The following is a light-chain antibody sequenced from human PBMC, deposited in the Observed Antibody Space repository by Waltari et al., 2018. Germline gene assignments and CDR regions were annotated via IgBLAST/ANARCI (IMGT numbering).Light chain of an antibody. J-gene: IGLJ2*01. Sequence: YELTQPPSVSVSPGQTARITCSGDALPKQYAYWYQQKPGQAPVLVIYGDSQRPSGIPERFSGATSGTTVTLTISGVQAEDEADYYCQTTDISGAVFVGGTKLTVL. V-gene: IGLV3-25*03. CDR3: QTTDISGAV. CDR2: GDS. CDR1: ALPKQY.